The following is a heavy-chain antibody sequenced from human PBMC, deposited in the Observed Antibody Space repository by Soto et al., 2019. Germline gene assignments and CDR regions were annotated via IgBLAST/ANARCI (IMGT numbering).Heavy chain of an antibody. J-gene: IGHJ4*02. CDR3: ATPQDYDDCLDS. D-gene: IGHD3-22*01. CDR2: IDAENGKT. CDR1: GYTLTELS. Sequence: GASVKVSCKVSGYTLTELSMHCVRQAPGQGLEWMGGIDAENGKTIYAQKFQGRVTMTTDTSTSTAYMELRSLRSDDTAVYYCATPQDYDDCLDSWGQGTLVTVS. V-gene: IGHV1-24*01.